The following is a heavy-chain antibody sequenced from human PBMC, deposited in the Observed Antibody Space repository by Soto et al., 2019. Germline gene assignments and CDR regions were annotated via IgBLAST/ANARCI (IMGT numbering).Heavy chain of an antibody. CDR2: IYWNDDK. V-gene: IGHV2-5*01. CDR3: AHVNLEDIVVVVAAKLTFDY. CDR1: GFSLSTSGVG. Sequence: SGPTLVNPTQTLTLTCTFSGFSLSTSGVGVGWIRQPPGKALEWLALIYWNDDKRYSPSLKSRLTITKDTSKNQVVLTMTNMDPVDTATYYCAHVNLEDIVVVVAAKLTFDYWGQGTLVTVSS. J-gene: IGHJ4*02. D-gene: IGHD2-15*01.